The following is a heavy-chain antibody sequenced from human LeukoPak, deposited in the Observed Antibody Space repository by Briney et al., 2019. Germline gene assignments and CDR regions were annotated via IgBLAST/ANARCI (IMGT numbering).Heavy chain of an antibody. CDR1: GGSISSYY. CDR2: IYYSRST. J-gene: IGHJ3*02. D-gene: IGHD1-26*01. CDR3: ARDQGATEGRDAFDI. Sequence: PSETLSLTCTVSGGSISSYYWSWIRQPPGKGLEWIGYIYYSRSTNYNPSLKSRVTISVDTPKNQFSLKLSSVTAADTAVYYCARDQGATEGRDAFDIWGQGTMVTVSS. V-gene: IGHV4-59*12.